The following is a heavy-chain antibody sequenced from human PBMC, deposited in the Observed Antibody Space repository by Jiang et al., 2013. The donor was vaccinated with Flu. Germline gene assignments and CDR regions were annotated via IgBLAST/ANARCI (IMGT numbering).Heavy chain of an antibody. CDR2: TYYRSKWLN. V-gene: IGHV6-1*01. CDR3: ARDLSATLHH. CDR1: GDSVSSNVAA. D-gene: IGHD1-1*01. Sequence: SQTLSLTCAISGDSVSSNVAAWNWIRQSPSRGLEWLGRTYYRSKWLNDYAVSVRGRIIINADTSKNQFSLQLSSVTPEDTAVYYCARDLSATLHHWGQGTLVTVSS. J-gene: IGHJ5*02.